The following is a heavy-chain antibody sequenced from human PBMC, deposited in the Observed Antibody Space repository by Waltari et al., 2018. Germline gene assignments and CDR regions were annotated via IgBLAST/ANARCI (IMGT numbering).Heavy chain of an antibody. D-gene: IGHD3-10*01. J-gene: IGHJ4*02. CDR1: GFTFNSYW. CDR3: ARGSNGAFDY. V-gene: IGHV3-7*04. CDR2: IKGDGGEK. Sequence: EVQLVESGGSLVQPGGSLRLPCSASGFTFNSYWIYWIRQAPGKGLEWVADIKGDGGEKYYVDSVKGRFTISRDNAKNSLYLEMNSLRAEDTAVYFCARGSNGAFDYWGQGTLVTVSS.